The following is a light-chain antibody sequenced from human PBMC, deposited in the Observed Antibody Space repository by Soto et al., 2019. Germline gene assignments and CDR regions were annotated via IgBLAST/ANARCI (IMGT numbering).Light chain of an antibody. CDR3: QHRMNWPLT. J-gene: IGKJ5*01. CDR2: DAS. V-gene: IGKV3-11*01. CDR1: QSVSSY. Sequence: ELVWTQSPATLSLSPGERATLSCRASQSVSSYLLWYQQKPGQTPRLLIYDASNRATGIPARFSGSGSETDFTLTISSLEPEDFAVYYCQHRMNWPLTFGQGTRLEIK.